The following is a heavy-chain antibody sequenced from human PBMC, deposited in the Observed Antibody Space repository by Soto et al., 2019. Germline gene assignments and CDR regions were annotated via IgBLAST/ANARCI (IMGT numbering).Heavy chain of an antibody. D-gene: IGHD4-17*01. Sequence: GASVKVSCKASGGTFSSYAISWVRQAPGQGLEWMGGIIPIFGTANYAQKFQGRVTITADESTSTAYMELSSLRSEDTAVYYCARHHLPVTQGIYYYYYYGMDVWGQGTTVTVSS. CDR2: IIPIFGTA. CDR1: GGTFSSYA. V-gene: IGHV1-69*13. J-gene: IGHJ6*02. CDR3: ARHHLPVTQGIYYYYYYGMDV.